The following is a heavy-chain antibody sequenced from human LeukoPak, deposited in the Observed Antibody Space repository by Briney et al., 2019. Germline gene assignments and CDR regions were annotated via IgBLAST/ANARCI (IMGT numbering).Heavy chain of an antibody. J-gene: IGHJ4*02. CDR2: INHSGST. CDR1: GGSFSGYY. V-gene: IGHV4-34*01. CDR3: ARGMEILGYCSGTSCSLDY. D-gene: IGHD2-2*01. Sequence: KPSETLSLTCAVYGGSFSGYYWSWIRQPPGKGLEWIGEINHSGSTNYNPSLKSRVTISVDTSKNQFSLKLSSVTAADTAAYYCARGMEILGYCSGTSCSLDYWGQGTLVTVSS.